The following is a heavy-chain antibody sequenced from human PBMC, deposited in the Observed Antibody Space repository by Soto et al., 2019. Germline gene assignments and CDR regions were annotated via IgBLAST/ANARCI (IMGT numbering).Heavy chain of an antibody. V-gene: IGHV4-39*01. J-gene: IGHJ5*02. CDR3: ARQGFLEWLLFWFDP. D-gene: IGHD3-3*01. CDR1: GGSISSSSYY. CDR2: IYYSRST. Sequence: PSETLSLTCTVSGGSISSSSYYWGWIRQPPGKGLEWIGSIYYSRSTYYNPSLKSRVTISVDTSKNQFSLKLSSVTAADTAVYYCARQGFLEWLLFWFDPWGQGTLVTVSS.